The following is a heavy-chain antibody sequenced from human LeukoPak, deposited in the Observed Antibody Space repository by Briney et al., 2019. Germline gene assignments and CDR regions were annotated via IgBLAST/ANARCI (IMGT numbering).Heavy chain of an antibody. Sequence: ASVKVSCKASGYSFTSYGISWVRQAPGQGLEWMGWISAYNGNTNYAQKLQGRVNMTTDTSTSTAYMELRSLRSDDTAVYYCARAIMEARYYYDYMDVWGKGTTVTVSS. CDR3: ARAIMEARYYYDYMDV. J-gene: IGHJ6*03. CDR2: ISAYNGNT. CDR1: GYSFTSYG. D-gene: IGHD2-8*01. V-gene: IGHV1-18*01.